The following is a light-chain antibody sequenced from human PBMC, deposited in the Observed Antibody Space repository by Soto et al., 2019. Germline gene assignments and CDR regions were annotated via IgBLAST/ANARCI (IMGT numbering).Light chain of an antibody. J-gene: IGKJ4*01. V-gene: IGKV3-11*01. CDR3: QQRSNWPPT. CDR1: QSVSIY. CDR2: DAS. Sequence: ETVLTQSPDTLSLSPGERATLSSRASQSVSIYLAWYQHKPGQPPRLLIYDASNRATGVPARFSGSGSGTDFTLTISSLEPEDFVVYFCQQRSNWPPTFGGGTKVEIK.